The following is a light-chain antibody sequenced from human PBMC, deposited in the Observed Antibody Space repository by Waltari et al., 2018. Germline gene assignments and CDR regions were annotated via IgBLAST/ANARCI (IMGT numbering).Light chain of an antibody. V-gene: IGKV3-15*01. CDR2: GAS. CDR3: QKYNNWPPAAT. CDR1: QSVSSN. J-gene: IGKJ3*01. Sequence: IVMTQSPATLSVSPGERATLSCRASQSVSSNLAWYQQKPGQAPRLLIYGASTRATGIPARFSGSGSGTEFTLTISSLQSEDFAVYYCQKYNNWPPAATVGPGTKVDIK.